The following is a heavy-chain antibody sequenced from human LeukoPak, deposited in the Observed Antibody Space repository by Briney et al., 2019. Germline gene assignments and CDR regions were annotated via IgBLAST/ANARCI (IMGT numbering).Heavy chain of an antibody. CDR3: ANSGYGGNWRDYYYYGMGV. Sequence: GGSLRLSCAASGFTFDDYAMHWVRQAPGKGLEWVSLISGDGGSTYYADSVKGRFTISRDNSKNSLYLQVNSLRTEDTALYYCANSGYGGNWRDYYYYGMGVWGQGTTVTVSS. J-gene: IGHJ6*02. D-gene: IGHD4-23*01. CDR1: GFTFDDYA. V-gene: IGHV3-43*02. CDR2: ISGDGGST.